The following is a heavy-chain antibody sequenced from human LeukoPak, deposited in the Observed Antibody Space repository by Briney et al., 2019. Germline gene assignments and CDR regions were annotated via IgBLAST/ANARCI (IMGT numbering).Heavy chain of an antibody. J-gene: IGHJ4*02. CDR3: ARENPKTRAGYSSSWYESAFDY. CDR1: GGTFSSYA. CDR2: IIPIFGTA. D-gene: IGHD6-13*01. Sequence: SVKVSCKASGGTFSSYAISWVRQAPGQGLEWMGGIIPIFGTANYAQKFQGRVTITADESTSTAYMELSSLRFEDTAVYYYARENPKTRAGYSSSWYESAFDYWGQGTLVTVSS. V-gene: IGHV1-69*13.